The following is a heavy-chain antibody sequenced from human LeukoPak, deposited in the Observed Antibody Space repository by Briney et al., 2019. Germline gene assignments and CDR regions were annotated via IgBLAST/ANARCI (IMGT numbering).Heavy chain of an antibody. CDR3: ARPYSSSQRRDY. CDR2: ISGSGGST. V-gene: IGHV3-23*01. CDR1: GFTFSNNV. J-gene: IGHJ4*02. D-gene: IGHD6-13*01. Sequence: PGGSLRLSCTASGFTFSNNVMSWVRQAPGKGLEWVSAISGSGGSTYYADSVKGRFTISRDNSKNTVYLEMNSLRDEDTAVYYCARPYSSSQRRDYWGQGALVTVSA.